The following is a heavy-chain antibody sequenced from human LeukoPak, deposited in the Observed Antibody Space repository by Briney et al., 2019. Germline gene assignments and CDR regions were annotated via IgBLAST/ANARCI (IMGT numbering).Heavy chain of an antibody. V-gene: IGHV3-7*05. CDR3: ARVVDAYNFLIFDY. CDR1: EFTFSFYW. D-gene: IGHD5-24*01. Sequence: PGGSLRLSCAASEFTFSFYWMTWVRQAPGKGLEWVANINQDGSEKYYVDSVKGRFTISRANAKNSLYLKINSLRAEDTAVYYCARVVDAYNFLIFDYWGQGTLVTVSS. J-gene: IGHJ4*02. CDR2: INQDGSEK.